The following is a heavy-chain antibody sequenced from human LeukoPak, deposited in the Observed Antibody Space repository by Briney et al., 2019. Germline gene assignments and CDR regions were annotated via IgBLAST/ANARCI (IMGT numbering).Heavy chain of an antibody. CDR1: GGSISSSNW. Sequence: SETLSLTCAVSGGSISSSNWWSWVRQPPGKGLEWIGSIYSSGSSFYNPSLKSRVTISLDTSKNQFSLKLSSVTAADTAAYYCARDTGSSWPPYYFDYWGQGTLVTVSS. V-gene: IGHV4-4*02. J-gene: IGHJ4*02. D-gene: IGHD6-13*01. CDR3: ARDTGSSWPPYYFDY. CDR2: IYSSGSS.